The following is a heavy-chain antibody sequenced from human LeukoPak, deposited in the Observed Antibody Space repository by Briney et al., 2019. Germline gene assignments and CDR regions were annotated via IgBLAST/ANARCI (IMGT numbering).Heavy chain of an antibody. CDR1: GDSVSSKNGA. V-gene: IGHV6-1*01. Sequence: SQTLSLTCAISGDSVSSKNGAWNWIGQSPSRGLEWLGRTYYRSKWYDEYADSVKGRVTISPDTSKNQFSLHVYSVTPEDTAVYYCARDLGTSGWYTFDFWGQGTLVTVSS. D-gene: IGHD6-19*01. CDR3: ARDLGTSGWYTFDF. CDR2: TYYRSKWYD. J-gene: IGHJ5*01.